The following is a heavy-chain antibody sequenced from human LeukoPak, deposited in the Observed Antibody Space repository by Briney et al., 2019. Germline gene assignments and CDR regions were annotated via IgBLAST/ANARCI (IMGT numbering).Heavy chain of an antibody. CDR2: IIPIFGTA. CDR1: GGTFSSCA. V-gene: IGHV1-69*05. CDR3: ARDPGYDAFDI. D-gene: IGHD3-22*01. Sequence: GASVKVSCKASGGTFSSCAISWVRQAPGQGLEWMGGIIPIFGTANYAQKFQGRVTITTDESTSTAYMELSSLRSEDTAVYYCARDPGYDAFDIWGQGTMVTVSS. J-gene: IGHJ3*02.